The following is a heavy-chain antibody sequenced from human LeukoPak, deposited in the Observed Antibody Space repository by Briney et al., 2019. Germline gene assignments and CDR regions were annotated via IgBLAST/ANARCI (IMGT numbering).Heavy chain of an antibody. V-gene: IGHV3-7*03. D-gene: IGHD3-22*01. J-gene: IGHJ4*02. Sequence: HSGGSLRLSCAASGFTFSGHWMTWDRQAPGKGLEWVANIKEDGAKKNYVDSVKGRFTISRDNAKNSLYLQMTSLRAEDTAMYYCATPLDYYDSSGFHQGGDWGQGTLVTVSS. CDR3: ATPLDYYDSSGFHQGGD. CDR1: GFTFSGHW. CDR2: IKEDGAKK.